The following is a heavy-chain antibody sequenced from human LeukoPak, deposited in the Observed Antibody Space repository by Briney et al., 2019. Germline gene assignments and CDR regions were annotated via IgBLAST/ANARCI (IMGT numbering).Heavy chain of an antibody. D-gene: IGHD4-17*01. J-gene: IGHJ4*02. CDR1: GFSFSIHG. Sequence: PGGSLTLSCAASGFSFSIHGMGWVRRAPGKGLEWVSVIYSGGSTYYADSVKGRFTISRDNSKNTLYLQMNSLRAEDTAVYYCARDNMNPVTTFDYWGQGTLVTVSS. CDR2: IYSGGST. CDR3: ARDNMNPVTTFDY. V-gene: IGHV3-66*01.